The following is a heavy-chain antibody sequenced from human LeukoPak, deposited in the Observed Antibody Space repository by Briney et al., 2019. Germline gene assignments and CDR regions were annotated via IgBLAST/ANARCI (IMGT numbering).Heavy chain of an antibody. J-gene: IGHJ3*02. CDR2: ISGSGGST. D-gene: IGHD6-13*01. V-gene: IGHV3-23*01. CDR1: GFTFSSYS. Sequence: GGSLRLSCAASGFTFSSYSMNWVRQAPGKGLEWVSAISGSGGSTYYADSVKGRFTISRDNSKNTLYLQMNSLRAEDTAVYYCAKELSSWNAFDIWGQGTMVTVSS. CDR3: AKELSSWNAFDI.